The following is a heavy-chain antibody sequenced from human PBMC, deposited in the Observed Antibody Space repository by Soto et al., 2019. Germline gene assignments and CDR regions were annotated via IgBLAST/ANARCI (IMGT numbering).Heavy chain of an antibody. V-gene: IGHV5-51*01. CDR1: GYSFTSYW. D-gene: IGHD2-15*01. J-gene: IGHJ6*02. CDR3: ARAYCSGGSCYYYGMDV. Sequence: GESLKISCKGSGYSFTSYWIGGVRQIPGKGLEWMGIIYPGDSDTRYSPSFQGQVTISADKSISTAYLQWSSLKASDTAMYYCARAYCSGGSCYYYGMDVWGQGTTVTVSS. CDR2: IYPGDSDT.